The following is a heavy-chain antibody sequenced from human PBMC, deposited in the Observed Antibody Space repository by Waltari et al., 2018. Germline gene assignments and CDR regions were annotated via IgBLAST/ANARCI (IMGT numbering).Heavy chain of an antibody. CDR3: ARRGRVAATPQRWFDP. Sequence: EVQLVQSGAEVKKPGESLKISCKGSGYSFTSYWIGWVPQMPGKGLEWMGIIYPGDSDTRYSPSFQGQVTISADKSISTAYLQWSSLKASDTAMYYCARRGRVAATPQRWFDPWGQGTLVTVSS. J-gene: IGHJ5*02. D-gene: IGHD2-15*01. CDR1: GYSFTSYW. CDR2: IYPGDSDT. V-gene: IGHV5-51*03.